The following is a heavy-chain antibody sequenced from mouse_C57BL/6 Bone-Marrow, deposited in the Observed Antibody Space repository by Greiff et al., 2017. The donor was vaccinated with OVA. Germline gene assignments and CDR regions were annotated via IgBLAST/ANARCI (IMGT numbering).Heavy chain of an antibody. CDR1: GYTFTSYW. Sequence: VQLQQPGAELVMPGASVKLSCKASGYTFTSYWMHWVKQRPGQGLEWIGEIDPSDSYTNYNQKFKGQFTLTVDKSSSTTYMQISSLTSEDSAVYYCARPQYYGSRYYFDYWGQGTTLTVSS. D-gene: IGHD1-1*01. CDR3: ARPQYYGSRYYFDY. J-gene: IGHJ2*01. V-gene: IGHV1-69*01. CDR2: IDPSDSYT.